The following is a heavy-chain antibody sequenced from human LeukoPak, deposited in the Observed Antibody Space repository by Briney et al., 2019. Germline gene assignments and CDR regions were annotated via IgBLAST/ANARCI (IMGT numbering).Heavy chain of an antibody. Sequence: PGGSLRLSCAASGFTFSSYSMNWVRQAPGKGLEWVSYISSSSSTIYYADSVKGRFTISRDNAKNSLYLQMNSLRAEDTAVYYCARGQEMATRNDAFDIWGQGTMVTVSS. CDR2: ISSSSSTI. V-gene: IGHV3-48*01. J-gene: IGHJ3*02. CDR1: GFTFSSYS. D-gene: IGHD5-24*01. CDR3: ARGQEMATRNDAFDI.